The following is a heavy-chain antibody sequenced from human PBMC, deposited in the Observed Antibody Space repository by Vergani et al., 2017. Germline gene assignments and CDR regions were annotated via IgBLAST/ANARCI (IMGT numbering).Heavy chain of an antibody. J-gene: IGHJ2*01. V-gene: IGHV3-11*01. CDR2: ISSIGSTI. CDR3: ASATIAARRSVGYWYFDL. CDR1: GFTFSDYY. D-gene: IGHD6-6*01. Sequence: QVQLVESGGGLVKPGGSLRLSCAASGFTFSDYYMSWIRQAPGKGLEWVSYISSIGSTIYYADSVKGRFTISRDNAKNSLYLQMNSLRAEDTAVYYCASATIAARRSVGYWYFDLWGRGTLVTVSS.